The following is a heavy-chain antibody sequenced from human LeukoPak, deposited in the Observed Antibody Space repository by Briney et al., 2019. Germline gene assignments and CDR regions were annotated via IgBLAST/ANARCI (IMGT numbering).Heavy chain of an antibody. CDR2: ISYDGSNK. V-gene: IGHV3-30-3*01. CDR3: ARDRHHTLLWFGELLDGFDP. J-gene: IGHJ5*02. D-gene: IGHD3-10*01. Sequence: PGGSLRLSCAASGFTFSSYAMHWVRQAPGKGLEWVAVISYDGSNKYCADSVKGRFTISRDNSKNTLYLQMNSLRAEDTAVYYCARDRHHTLLWFGELLDGFDPWGQGTLVTVSS. CDR1: GFTFSSYA.